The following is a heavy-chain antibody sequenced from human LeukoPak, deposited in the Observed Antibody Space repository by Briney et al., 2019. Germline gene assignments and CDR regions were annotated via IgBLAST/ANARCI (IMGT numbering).Heavy chain of an antibody. D-gene: IGHD3-10*01. V-gene: IGHV4-59*12. CDR3: ARAGYYYGSGSYYHDY. CDR2: IYYSGST. Sequence: SETLSLTCTVSGGSISSYYWSWIRQPPGKGQEWIGYIYYSGSTNYNPSLKSRVTISVDTSKNQFSLRLSSVTAADTAVYYCARAGYYYGSGSYYHDYWGQGTLVTVSS. CDR1: GGSISSYY. J-gene: IGHJ4*02.